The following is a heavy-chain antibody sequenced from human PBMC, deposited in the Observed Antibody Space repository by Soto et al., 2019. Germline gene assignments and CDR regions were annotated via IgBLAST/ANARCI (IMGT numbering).Heavy chain of an antibody. J-gene: IGHJ4*02. Sequence: PGGSLRLSFAASGFTFSSYEMNWVRQAPGKGLEWVSCISSSGSTIYYADSVKGRFTISRDNAKNSLYLQMNSLRAEDTAVYYCARDWRGERHDYSSYWGQGTLVTVSS. V-gene: IGHV3-48*03. CDR1: GFTFSSYE. CDR3: ARDWRGERHDYSSY. D-gene: IGHD2-15*01. CDR2: ISSSGSTI.